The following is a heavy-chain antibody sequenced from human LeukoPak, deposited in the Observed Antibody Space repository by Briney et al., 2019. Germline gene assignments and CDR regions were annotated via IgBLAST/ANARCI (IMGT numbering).Heavy chain of an antibody. Sequence: SGGSLRLSCAASGFTFSSYGMHWVRQAPGKGLEWVAVISYDGSNKYYADSVKGRFTISRDNSKNTLYLQMNSLRAEDTAVYYCAKVLYGDYLDYWGQGTLVTVSS. J-gene: IGHJ4*02. D-gene: IGHD4-17*01. V-gene: IGHV3-30*18. CDR3: AKVLYGDYLDY. CDR2: ISYDGSNK. CDR1: GFTFSSYG.